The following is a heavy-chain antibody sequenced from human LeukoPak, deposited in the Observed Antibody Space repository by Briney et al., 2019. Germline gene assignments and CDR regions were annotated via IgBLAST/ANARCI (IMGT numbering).Heavy chain of an antibody. CDR1: GYTFTGYY. Sequence: ASVKVSCKASGYTFTGYYMHWVRQAPGQGLEWMGWINPNSGGTNYAQKFQGRVTMTRDTSISTAYMELSRLRSDDTAVYYCARGALRIYGVYPPDYWGQGTLVTVSS. J-gene: IGHJ4*02. D-gene: IGHD4-17*01. V-gene: IGHV1-2*02. CDR3: ARGALRIYGVYPPDY. CDR2: INPNSGGT.